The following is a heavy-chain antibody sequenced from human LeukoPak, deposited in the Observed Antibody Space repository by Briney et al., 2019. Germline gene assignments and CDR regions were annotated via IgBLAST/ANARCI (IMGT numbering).Heavy chain of an antibody. J-gene: IGHJ5*02. CDR2: IYYSGST. Sequence: PSETLSLTCTVSGGSISSSSYYWGWIRRPPGKGLEWIGSIYYSGSTYYNPSLKSRVTISVDTSKNQFSLKLSSVTAADTAVYYCARHVSNYDILTGYEPWGQGTLVTVSS. CDR1: GGSISSSSYY. CDR3: ARHVSNYDILTGYEP. V-gene: IGHV4-39*01. D-gene: IGHD3-9*01.